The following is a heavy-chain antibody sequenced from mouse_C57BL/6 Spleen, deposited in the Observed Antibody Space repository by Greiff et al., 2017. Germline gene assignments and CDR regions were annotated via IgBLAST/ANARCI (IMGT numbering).Heavy chain of an antibody. J-gene: IGHJ2*01. D-gene: IGHD2-1*01. V-gene: IGHV10-3*01. CDR2: IRSKSSNYAT. CDR1: GFTFNTYA. CDR3: VREAVYGNYFDY. Sequence: EVQRVESGGGLVQPKGSLKLSCAASGFTFNTYAMHWVRQAPGKGLEWVARIRSKSSNYATYYADSVKDRFTISRDDSQSMLYLQMNNLKTEDTAMYYCVREAVYGNYFDYWGQGTTLTVSS.